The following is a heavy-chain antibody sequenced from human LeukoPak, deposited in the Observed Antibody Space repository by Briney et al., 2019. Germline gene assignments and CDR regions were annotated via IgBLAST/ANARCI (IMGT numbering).Heavy chain of an antibody. CDR3: ARSYYYDSSGYGYEYFQH. D-gene: IGHD3-22*01. Sequence: GASVKVSCKASGYTFTSYGISWVRQAPGQGLEWMGWISAYNGNTNYAQKLQGRVTMTTDTSTSTAYMELRSLRSDDTAVYYCARSYYYDSSGYGYEYFQHWGQGTLVAVSS. J-gene: IGHJ1*01. V-gene: IGHV1-18*01. CDR1: GYTFTSYG. CDR2: ISAYNGNT.